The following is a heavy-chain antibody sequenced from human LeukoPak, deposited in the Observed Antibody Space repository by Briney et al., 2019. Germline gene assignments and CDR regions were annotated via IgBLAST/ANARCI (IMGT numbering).Heavy chain of an antibody. CDR2: INHSGST. CDR3: ARARRGYSYGLDY. D-gene: IGHD5-18*01. J-gene: IGHJ4*02. Sequence: PSETLSLTXAVYGGSFSGYYWSWIRQPPGKGLEWIGEINHSGSTNYNPSLKSRVTISVDTSKNQFSLKLSSVTAADTAVYYCARARRGYSYGLDYWGQGTLVTVSS. CDR1: GGSFSGYY. V-gene: IGHV4-34*01.